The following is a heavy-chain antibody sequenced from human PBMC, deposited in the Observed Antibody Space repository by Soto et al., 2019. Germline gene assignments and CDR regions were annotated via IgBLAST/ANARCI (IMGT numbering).Heavy chain of an antibody. CDR1: GFTFTRYR. J-gene: IGHJ4*02. Sequence: GPLRLSCSASGFTFTRYRMNWVRQAPGKGLEWVSSISSTTNYIYYGDSMKGRFTISRDNAKNSLYLEMNSLRAEDTAVYYCARESEDLTSNFDYWGQGTLVTVYS. V-gene: IGHV3-21*06. CDR2: ISSTTNYI. CDR3: ARESEDLTSNFDY.